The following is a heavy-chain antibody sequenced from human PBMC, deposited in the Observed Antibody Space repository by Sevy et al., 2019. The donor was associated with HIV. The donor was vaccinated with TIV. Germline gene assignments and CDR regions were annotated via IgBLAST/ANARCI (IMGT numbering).Heavy chain of an antibody. CDR2: IKSKIDGETT. CDR3: ATAPGYYDSAPFDY. Sequence: GGSLRLSCAVSGFTFNNAWMNWGRQAPGTGLQWVGLIKSKIDGETTDDAAPVKGRFTISRDDSKNTLFLQMNSLKIEDTAVYYCATAPGYYDSAPFDYWGPGTLVTVSS. J-gene: IGHJ4*02. CDR1: GFTFNNAW. V-gene: IGHV3-15*01. D-gene: IGHD3-22*01.